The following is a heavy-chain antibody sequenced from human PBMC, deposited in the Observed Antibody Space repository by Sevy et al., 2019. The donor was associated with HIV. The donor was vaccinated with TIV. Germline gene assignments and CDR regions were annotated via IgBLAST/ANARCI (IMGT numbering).Heavy chain of an antibody. CDR1: GFTFSSYA. CDR2: ISYDGSDK. J-gene: IGHJ4*02. Sequence: GGSLRLSCAASGFTFSSYAMHWVRQAPGKGLEWVTVISYDGSDKYYADSVKGRFTISRDNSKNTLYLQMNSLRTEDTAVYYCARDRGAVVVVPAAMFWGQGTLVTVSS. CDR3: ARDRGAVVVVPAAMF. D-gene: IGHD2-2*01. V-gene: IGHV3-30*04.